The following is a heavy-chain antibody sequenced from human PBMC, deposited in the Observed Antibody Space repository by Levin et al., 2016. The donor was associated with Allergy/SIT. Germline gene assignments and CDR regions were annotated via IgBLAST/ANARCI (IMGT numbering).Heavy chain of an antibody. CDR1: GFTFSGYW. CDR3: ARGYRAGSYCDY. D-gene: IGHD3-10*01. Sequence: GGSLRLSCAASGFTFSGYWMSWVRQAPGKGLEWLANIKEDGSEKYYVDSVKGRFTMARDNAKNSLYLQMNSLRAEDTAIYYCARGYRAGSYCDYWGQGTQVTVSS. CDR2: IKEDGSEK. V-gene: IGHV3-7*01. J-gene: IGHJ4*02.